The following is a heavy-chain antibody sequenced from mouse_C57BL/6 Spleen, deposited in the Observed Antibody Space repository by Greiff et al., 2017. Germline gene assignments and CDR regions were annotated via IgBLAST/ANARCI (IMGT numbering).Heavy chain of an antibody. V-gene: IGHV1-64*01. D-gene: IGHD1-1*01. CDR3: ERERYYDSSYGNPVDY. CDR1: GYTFTSYW. CDR2: IHPNSGGT. Sequence: VQLQQPGAELVKPGASVTLSCKASGYTFTSYWMHWVKQRPGQGLEWIGMIHPNSGGTNYNEKFKSKATLTVDKSSSTAYMQLSSLTSEDSAVYYCERERYYDSSYGNPVDYWGQGTSVTVSS. J-gene: IGHJ4*01.